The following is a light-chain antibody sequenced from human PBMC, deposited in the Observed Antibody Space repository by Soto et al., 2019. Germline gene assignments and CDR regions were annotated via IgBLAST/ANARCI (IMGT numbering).Light chain of an antibody. CDR2: LNSDGSH. V-gene: IGLV4-69*01. CDR1: SGHSSYA. CDR3: QTWGTGNVV. Sequence: QSVLTQSPSASASLGASVKLTCTLSSGHSSYAIAWDQLQPEKGPRYLMKLNSDGSHSKGDGIPDRFSGSSSGAERYLTISSLQSEDEADYYCQTWGTGNVVFGGGTKVTVL. J-gene: IGLJ2*01.